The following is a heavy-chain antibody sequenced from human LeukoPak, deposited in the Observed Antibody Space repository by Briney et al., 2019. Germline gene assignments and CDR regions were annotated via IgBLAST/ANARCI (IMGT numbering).Heavy chain of an antibody. Sequence: ASVKVSCKASGYTFTSYYMHWVRQAPGQGLEWMGTINPSGGSTSYAQKFQGRVTMTRDTSTSTAYMELRSLRSDDTAVYYCARDGFQQLVFRSPGAWFDPWGQGTLVTVSS. V-gene: IGHV1-46*01. J-gene: IGHJ5*02. D-gene: IGHD6-13*01. CDR1: GYTFTSYY. CDR3: ARDGFQQLVFRSPGAWFDP. CDR2: INPSGGST.